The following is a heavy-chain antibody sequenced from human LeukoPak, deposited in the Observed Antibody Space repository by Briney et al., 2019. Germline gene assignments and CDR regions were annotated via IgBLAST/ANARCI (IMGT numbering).Heavy chain of an antibody. CDR2: IRSRAKSYAP. CDR3: SSPRRSIYCGSDCYDY. CDR1: GFTFSDSA. V-gene: IGHV3-73*01. J-gene: IGHJ4*02. D-gene: IGHD2-21*02. Sequence: PGGSLKHSCAASGFTFSDSAVHRVRQAPGKGLVWLGGIRSRAKSYAPEYPARVKVMFTISMDNSRITASLQMTRLKSGDTAMYYGSSPRRSIYCGSDCYDYWGQGTLVTVSS.